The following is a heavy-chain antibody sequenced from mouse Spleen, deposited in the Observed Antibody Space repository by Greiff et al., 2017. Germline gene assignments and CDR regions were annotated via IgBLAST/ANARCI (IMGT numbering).Heavy chain of an antibody. CDR2: IYPGNSDT. V-gene: IGHV1-5*01. CDR3: TRGVYGSSYYAMDY. D-gene: IGHD1-1*01. Sequence: VQLQQSGTVLARPGASVKMSCKTSGYTFTSYWMHWVKQRPGQGLEWIGAIYPGNSDTSYNQKFKGKAKLTAVTSASTAYMELSSLTNEDSAVYYCTRGVYGSSYYAMDYWGQGTSVTVSS. J-gene: IGHJ4*01. CDR1: GYTFTSYW.